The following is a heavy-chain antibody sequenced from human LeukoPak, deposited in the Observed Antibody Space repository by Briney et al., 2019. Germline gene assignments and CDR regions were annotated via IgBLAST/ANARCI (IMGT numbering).Heavy chain of an antibody. D-gene: IGHD3-16*01. CDR3: ARAWAF. J-gene: IGHJ4*02. CDR2: ISHSGST. CDR1: GGSFSGYY. V-gene: IGHV4-34*01. Sequence: SETLSLTCAVYGGSFSGYYWSWIRQPPGKGLEWIGEISHSGSTNYNPSLKSRVTISVDTSKNQFSLKLSSVTAADTAVYYCARAWAFWGQGTLVTVSS.